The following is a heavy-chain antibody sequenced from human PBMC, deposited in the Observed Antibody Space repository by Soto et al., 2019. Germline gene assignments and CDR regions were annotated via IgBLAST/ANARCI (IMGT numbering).Heavy chain of an antibody. V-gene: IGHV1-18*01. CDR3: ARTSPYCGGDCSPYYFDY. Sequence: GASVKVSCKASDYTLTSYGISWVRQAPGQGLEWMGWISSYNGNTNYAQKLQGRVSVTTDTSTSTAYMELRSLRSDDTAVYYCARTSPYCGGDCSPYYFDYWGQG. D-gene: IGHD2-21*02. J-gene: IGHJ4*02. CDR2: ISSYNGNT. CDR1: DYTLTSYG.